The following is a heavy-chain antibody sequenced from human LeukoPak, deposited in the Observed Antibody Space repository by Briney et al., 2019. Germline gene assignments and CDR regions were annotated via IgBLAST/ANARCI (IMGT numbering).Heavy chain of an antibody. D-gene: IGHD3-22*01. Sequence: GESLKISCKGSGYTFTSYAMHWVRQAPGQRLEWMGWINAGNGNTKYSQKFQGRVTITRDTSASTAYMELSSLRSEDTAVYYCARKSSGFYYFDYWGQGALVTVSS. CDR2: INAGNGNT. J-gene: IGHJ4*02. V-gene: IGHV1-3*01. CDR1: GYTFTSYA. CDR3: ARKSSGFYYFDY.